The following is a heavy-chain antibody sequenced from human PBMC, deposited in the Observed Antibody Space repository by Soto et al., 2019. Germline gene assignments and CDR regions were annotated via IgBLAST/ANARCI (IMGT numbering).Heavy chain of an antibody. J-gene: IGHJ4*02. D-gene: IGHD3-22*01. V-gene: IGHV4-34*01. CDR3: ARSLSYYYDSSGYYSD. Sequence: SETLSLTCAVYGGSFSGYYWSWIRQPPGKGLEWIGEINHSGSTNYNPSLKSRVTISVDASKNQFSLKLSSVTAADTAVYYCARSLSYYYDSSGYYSDWGQGTLVTVSS. CDR2: INHSGST. CDR1: GGSFSGYY.